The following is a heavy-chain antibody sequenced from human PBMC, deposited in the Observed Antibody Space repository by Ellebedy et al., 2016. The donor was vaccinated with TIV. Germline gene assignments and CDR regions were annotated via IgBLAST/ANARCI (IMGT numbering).Heavy chain of an antibody. CDR1: GGTFSSYA. CDR2: ISAYNGNT. CDR3: ARDGDYYMDV. Sequence: ASVKVSXXASGGTFSSYAISWVRQAPGQGLEWMGWISAYNGNTNYAQKLQGRVTMTTDTSTSTAYMELRSLRSDDTAVYYCARDGDYYMDVWGKGTTVTVSS. D-gene: IGHD3-16*01. J-gene: IGHJ6*03. V-gene: IGHV1-18*01.